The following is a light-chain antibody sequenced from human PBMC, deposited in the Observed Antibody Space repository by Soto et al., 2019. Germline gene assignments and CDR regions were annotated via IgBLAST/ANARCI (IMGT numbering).Light chain of an antibody. J-gene: IGLJ2*01. CDR2: DGS. CDR1: SSDVGSYNL. V-gene: IGLV2-23*03. CDR3: CSYAGSSTFAV. Sequence: QSALTQPASVSGSPGQSITISCTGTSSDVGSYNLVSWYQQHPGKAPKLMIYDGSKRPSGVPNRFSGSKSGNTASLTISGLQAEDEADYYCCSYAGSSTFAVFGGGTQLTVL.